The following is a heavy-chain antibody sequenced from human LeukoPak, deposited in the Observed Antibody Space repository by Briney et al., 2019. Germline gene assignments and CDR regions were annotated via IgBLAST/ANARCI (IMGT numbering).Heavy chain of an antibody. CDR1: GGSFSGYS. V-gene: IGHV4-34*01. Sequence: PSETLSLTCAVYGGSFSGYSWTWIRQPPGKGLEWIGEINHSGSTNYNPSLKSRVTISVDTSKNQFSLRLSSVAAADTAVYYCARAYSERYGSGYYYMDVWGKGTTVTISS. J-gene: IGHJ6*03. CDR2: INHSGST. CDR3: ARAYSERYGSGYYYMDV. D-gene: IGHD1-26*01.